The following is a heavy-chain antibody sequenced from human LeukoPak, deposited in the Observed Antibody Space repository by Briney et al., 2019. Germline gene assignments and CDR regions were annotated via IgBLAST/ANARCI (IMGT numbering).Heavy chain of an antibody. CDR3: AELGITMIGGV. CDR1: GFTVSSNY. CDR2: ISTSGGTT. V-gene: IGHV3-11*04. J-gene: IGHJ6*04. Sequence: GGSLRLSCAASGFTVSSNYMSWVRQAPGKGLEWVSYISTSGGTTYYADSVKGRFTISRDNAKNSLYLQMNSLRAEDTAVYYCAELGITMIGGVWGKGTTVTISS. D-gene: IGHD3-10*02.